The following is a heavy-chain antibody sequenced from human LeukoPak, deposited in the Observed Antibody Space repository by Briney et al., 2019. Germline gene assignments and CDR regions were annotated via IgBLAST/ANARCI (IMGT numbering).Heavy chain of an antibody. CDR3: AKGVTYGLEWVDY. D-gene: IGHD3/OR15-3a*01. V-gene: IGHV3-23*01. J-gene: IGHJ4*02. CDR2: ISGGVGST. Sequence: GGSLRLSCAASGFTFTTYAMSWVRQAPGKGLEWVSTISGGVGSTYYADSVEGRFTISRDNSKNTLYLQMNSLRAEDTAIYYCAKGVTYGLEWVDYWGQGALVTVSS. CDR1: GFTFTTYA.